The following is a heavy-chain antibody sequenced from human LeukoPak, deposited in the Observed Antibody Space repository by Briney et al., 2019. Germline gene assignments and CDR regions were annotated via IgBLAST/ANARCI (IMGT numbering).Heavy chain of an antibody. CDR2: ISGSGGST. CDR1: GFTYSSYA. V-gene: IGHV3-23*01. CDR3: AKDQSGSPDGLDAFDI. J-gene: IGHJ3*02. Sequence: PGGSLTLSCAASGFTYSSYAMRWVRQAPGKGLEWVSAISGSGGSTYYADSVKGRFTISRDNSKNTLYLQMNSLRAEDTAVYYCAKDQSGSPDGLDAFDIRRQGTMVTVSS. D-gene: IGHD1-26*01.